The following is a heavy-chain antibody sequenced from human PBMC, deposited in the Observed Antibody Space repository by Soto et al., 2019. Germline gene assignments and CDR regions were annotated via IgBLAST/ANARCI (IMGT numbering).Heavy chain of an antibody. CDR2: INPSGGNT. Sequence: GASVKVSCKASGYTFTSYYMHWVRQAPGQGLEWMGIINPSGGNTSYAQKFQGRVTMTRGTSTSTAYMELSSLRSEDTAVYYCASLGAARPGYYYYYMDVWGKGTTVTVSS. J-gene: IGHJ6*03. CDR1: GYTFTSYY. D-gene: IGHD6-6*01. CDR3: ASLGAARPGYYYYYMDV. V-gene: IGHV1-46*01.